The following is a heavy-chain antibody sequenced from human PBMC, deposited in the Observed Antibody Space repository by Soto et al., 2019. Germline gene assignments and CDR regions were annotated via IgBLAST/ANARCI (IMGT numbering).Heavy chain of an antibody. J-gene: IGHJ4*02. D-gene: IGHD5-12*01. CDR1: GFTFSSYG. Sequence: QVQLVESGGGVVQPGRSLRLSCAASGFTFSSYGMHWVRQAPGKGLEWVAVIWYDGSNKYYADSVKGRFTISRDNSKNTLYLQMNSLRAEDTAVYYCATLPLGYSGYSDPARTFPTDYWGQGTLVTVSS. CDR3: ATLPLGYSGYSDPARTFPTDY. V-gene: IGHV3-33*01. CDR2: IWYDGSNK.